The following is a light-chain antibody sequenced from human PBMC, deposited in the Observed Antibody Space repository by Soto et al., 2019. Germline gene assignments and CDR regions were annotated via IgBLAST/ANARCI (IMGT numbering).Light chain of an antibody. CDR1: QSITSS. CDR2: GAS. Sequence: EIVMTQSPATLSVSPGERATLSCRASQSITSSLAWYQQKSGQAPRLLIYGASTRAIGIPARFSGSGSGTEFTLTISSLQSEDFAVYYCQQYNNWPSWTFGQGTKVEIK. J-gene: IGKJ1*01. V-gene: IGKV3-15*01. CDR3: QQYNNWPSWT.